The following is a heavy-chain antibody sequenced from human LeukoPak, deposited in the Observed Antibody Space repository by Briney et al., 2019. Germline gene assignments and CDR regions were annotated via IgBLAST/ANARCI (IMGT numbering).Heavy chain of an antibody. CDR3: AKVVAMAQDYFDY. Sequence: PGGSLRLSCAASGFTFSSYTMSWVRQAPGKGLEWVSAISGSGGSTYYADSVKGRFTISRDNSKNTLYLQMNSLRAEDTAVYYCAKVVAMAQDYFDYWGQGTLVTVSS. CDR2: ISGSGGST. J-gene: IGHJ4*02. V-gene: IGHV3-23*01. D-gene: IGHD2-2*01. CDR1: GFTFSSYT.